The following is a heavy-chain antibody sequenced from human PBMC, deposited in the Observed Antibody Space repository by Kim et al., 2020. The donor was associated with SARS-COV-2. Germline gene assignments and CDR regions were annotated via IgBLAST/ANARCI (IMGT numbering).Heavy chain of an antibody. V-gene: IGHV3-9*01. D-gene: IGHD2-2*01. CDR3: AKGYCSSTSCYGGDY. J-gene: IGHJ4*02. Sequence: DSVTGRFTISRDNAKNSLYLQMISLRAEDTSLYYCAKGYCSSTSCYGGDYWGQGTLVTVSS.